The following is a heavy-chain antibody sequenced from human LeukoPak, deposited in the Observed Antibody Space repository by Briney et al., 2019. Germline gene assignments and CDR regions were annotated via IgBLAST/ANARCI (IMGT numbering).Heavy chain of an antibody. V-gene: IGHV4-39*07. CDR3: AREDYYNSGGYYLDY. CDR1: GGSISSSSYY. D-gene: IGHD3-22*01. J-gene: IGHJ4*02. Sequence: PSETLSLTCTVSGGSISSSSYYWGWIRQPPGKGLEWIGSIYYSGSTYYNPSLKSRVTISVDTSKNQFSLKVNSVTAADTAVYFCAREDYYNSGGYYLDYWGQGTLVTVSS. CDR2: IYYSGST.